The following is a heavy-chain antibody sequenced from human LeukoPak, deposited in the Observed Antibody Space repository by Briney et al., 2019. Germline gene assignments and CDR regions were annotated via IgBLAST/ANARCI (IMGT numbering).Heavy chain of an antibody. Sequence: SGGSLRLSCAASGFTFSSYAMSWVRQAPGKGLEWVSAISGSGGSTYYADSVKGRFTISRDNSKNTLYLQMNSLRAEDTAVYYCATGVVVITKWTFDYWGQGTLVTVSS. CDR1: GFTFSSYA. J-gene: IGHJ4*02. CDR2: ISGSGGST. D-gene: IGHD3-22*01. CDR3: ATGVVVITKWTFDY. V-gene: IGHV3-23*01.